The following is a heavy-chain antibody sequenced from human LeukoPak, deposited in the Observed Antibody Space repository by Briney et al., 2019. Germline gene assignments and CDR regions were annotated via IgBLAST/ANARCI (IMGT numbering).Heavy chain of an antibody. J-gene: IGHJ4*02. Sequence: ASVKVSCKASGYTFITYYMHWVRQAPGQGLEWMGWINTNTGNPTYAQGFTGRFVFSLDTSVSTAYLQISSLKAEDTAVYYCARSRIGELLYYWGQGTLVTVSS. V-gene: IGHV7-4-1*02. CDR2: INTNTGNP. D-gene: IGHD3-10*01. CDR3: ARSRIGELLYY. CDR1: GYTFITYY.